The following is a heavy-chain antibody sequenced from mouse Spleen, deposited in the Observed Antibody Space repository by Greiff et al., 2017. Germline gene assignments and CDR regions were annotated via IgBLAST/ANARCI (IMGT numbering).Heavy chain of an antibody. V-gene: IGHV1-81*01. J-gene: IGHJ1*03. CDR3: ARSDQLPDWYFDV. CDR1: GYTFTSYG. Sequence: VQLQQSGAELARPGASVKLSCKASGYTFTSYGISWVKQRTGQGLEWIVEIYPRSGNTYYNEKFKGKATLTADKSSSTAYMELRSLTSEDSAVYFCARSDQLPDWYFDVWGTGTTVTVSS. CDR2: IYPRSGNT.